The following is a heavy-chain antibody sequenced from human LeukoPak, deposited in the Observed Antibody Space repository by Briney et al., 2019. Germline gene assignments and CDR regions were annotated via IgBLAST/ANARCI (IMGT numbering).Heavy chain of an antibody. Sequence: ASVKVSRKASGYTFTSYGISWVRQAPGQGLEWMGWISAYNGNTNYAQKLQGRVTMTTDTSTSTAYMELRSLRSDDTAVYYCARDPDYYGSGSYRPPDYWGQGTLVTVSS. V-gene: IGHV1-18*01. CDR1: GYTFTSYG. CDR2: ISAYNGNT. CDR3: ARDPDYYGSGSYRPPDY. J-gene: IGHJ4*02. D-gene: IGHD3-10*01.